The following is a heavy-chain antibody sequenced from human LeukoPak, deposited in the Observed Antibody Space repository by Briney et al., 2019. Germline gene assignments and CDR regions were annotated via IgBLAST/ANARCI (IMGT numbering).Heavy chain of an antibody. J-gene: IGHJ4*02. CDR2: VSAYNGHT. Sequence: GASVKVSCKASGFTFTNYNICWVRQAPGQGLEWMGWVSAYNGHTNYAQKLQGRVTMTTDTSTSTAYMELRSLRSDDTDVYYCARDDRYSGYDYDYWGQGTLVTVSS. D-gene: IGHD5-12*01. CDR1: GFTFTNYN. CDR3: ARDDRYSGYDYDY. V-gene: IGHV1-18*01.